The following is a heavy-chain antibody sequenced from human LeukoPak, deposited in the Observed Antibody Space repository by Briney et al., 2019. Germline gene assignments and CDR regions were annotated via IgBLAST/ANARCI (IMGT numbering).Heavy chain of an antibody. D-gene: IGHD3/OR15-3a*01. CDR1: GYTFTGYY. J-gene: IGHJ6*02. V-gene: IGHV1-2*04. CDR2: INPNSGGT. Sequence: ASVKVSCKASGYTFTGYYMHWVRQAPGQGLEWMGWINPNSGGTNYAQEFQGWVTMTRDTSISTAYMELSRLRSDDTAVYYCARGGPGTGPLIGPNYYYYGMDVWGQGTTVTVSS. CDR3: ARGGPGTGPLIGPNYYYYGMDV.